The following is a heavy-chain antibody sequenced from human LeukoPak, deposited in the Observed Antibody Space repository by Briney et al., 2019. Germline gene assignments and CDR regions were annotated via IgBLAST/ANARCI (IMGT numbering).Heavy chain of an antibody. CDR2: ISWNSGSI. CDR3: AREQLLTDY. J-gene: IGHJ4*02. Sequence: GGSLRLSCAASGFTFDDYAMHWVRQAPGKGLEWVSGISWNSGSIGYADSVKGRFTISRDNAKNSLYLQMNSLRAEDTAVYYCAREQLLTDYWGQRTLVTASS. V-gene: IGHV3-9*01. CDR1: GFTFDDYA. D-gene: IGHD2-2*01.